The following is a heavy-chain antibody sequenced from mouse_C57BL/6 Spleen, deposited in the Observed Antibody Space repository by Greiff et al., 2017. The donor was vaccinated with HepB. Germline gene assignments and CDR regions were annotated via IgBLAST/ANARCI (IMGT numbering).Heavy chain of an antibody. J-gene: IGHJ1*03. CDR1: GYAFSSSW. CDR3: ARPSITTVVATEYFDV. Sequence: VQVVESGPELVKPGASVKISCKASGYAFSSSWMNWVKQRPGKGLEWIGRLYPGDGDTNYNGKFKGKATLTADNSSSTAYMTLSSLTSEDSAVYFCARPSITTVVATEYFDVWGTGTTVTISS. V-gene: IGHV1-82*01. D-gene: IGHD1-1*01. CDR2: LYPGDGDT.